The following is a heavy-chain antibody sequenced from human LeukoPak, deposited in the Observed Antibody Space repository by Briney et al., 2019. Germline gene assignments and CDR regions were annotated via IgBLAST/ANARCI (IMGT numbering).Heavy chain of an antibody. CDR2: IYYSGST. CDR1: GGSISSGGYS. Sequence: PSETLSLTCAVSGGSISSGGYSWSWIRQPPGKGLEWIGYIYYSGSTYYNPSLKSRVTISVDTSKNQFSLKLSSVTAADTAVCYCRGLRTYYFDYWGQGTLVTVSS. J-gene: IGHJ4*02. D-gene: IGHD4-17*01. CDR3: RGLRTYYFDY. V-gene: IGHV4-30-2*05.